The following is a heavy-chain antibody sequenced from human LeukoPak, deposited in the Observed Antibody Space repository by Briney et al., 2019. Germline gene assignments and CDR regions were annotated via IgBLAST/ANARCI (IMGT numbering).Heavy chain of an antibody. CDR1: GGTFSSYA. Sequence: PVKVSCKASGGTFSSYAISWVRQAPGQGLEWMGGIIPIFGTANYAQKFQGRVTITADESTSTAYMELSSLRSEDTAVYYCARAKPGIVVVVAAPYYYYGMDVWGQGTTVTVSS. CDR3: ARAKPGIVVVVAAPYYYYGMDV. V-gene: IGHV1-69*13. D-gene: IGHD2-15*01. CDR2: IIPIFGTA. J-gene: IGHJ6*02.